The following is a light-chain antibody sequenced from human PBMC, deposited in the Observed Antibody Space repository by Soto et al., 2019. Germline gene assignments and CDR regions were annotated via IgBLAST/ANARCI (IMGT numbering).Light chain of an antibody. J-gene: IGKJ5*01. CDR2: GAS. CDR3: QLYGISPH. V-gene: IGKV3-20*01. Sequence: PGERATLSCRASQSVGSTYLAWYQRKPGQAPRLLIYGASSRATGIPDRFSGSASGTDFTLTINRLEPEDFAVYYCQLYGISPHFGQGTRLEIK. CDR1: QSVGSTY.